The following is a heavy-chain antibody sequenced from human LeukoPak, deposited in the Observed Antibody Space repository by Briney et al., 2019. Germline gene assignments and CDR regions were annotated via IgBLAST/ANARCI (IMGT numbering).Heavy chain of an antibody. CDR1: GYSFTSYW. J-gene: IGHJ5*02. V-gene: IGHV5-10-1*01. D-gene: IGHD3-9*01. CDR3: ARVLGDYDLLTGYSTNWFDP. CDR2: IDPSDSYT. Sequence: GESLMISCKGSGYSFTSYWISWVRQLPGKGLEWMGRIDPSDSYTNYSPSFQDHVTISADKSISTAYLQWSSLKASDTAMYYCARVLGDYDLLTGYSTNWFDPWGQGTLVTVSS.